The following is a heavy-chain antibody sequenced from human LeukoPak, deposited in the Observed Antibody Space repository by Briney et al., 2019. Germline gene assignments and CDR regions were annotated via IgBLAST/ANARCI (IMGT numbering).Heavy chain of an antibody. Sequence: GRSLRLSCAASGFTFSSYGMHWVRQAPGKGLEWVAVISYDGSNKYYADSVKGRFTISRDNSKNTLYLQMNSLRAEDTAVYYCASSGSGTLYYYYGMDVWGQGTTVTVSS. J-gene: IGHJ6*02. CDR2: ISYDGSNK. V-gene: IGHV3-30*03. CDR3: ASSGSGTLYYYYGMDV. D-gene: IGHD6-19*01. CDR1: GFTFSSYG.